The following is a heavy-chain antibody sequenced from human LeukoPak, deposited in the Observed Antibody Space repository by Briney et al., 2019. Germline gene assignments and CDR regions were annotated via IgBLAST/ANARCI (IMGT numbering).Heavy chain of an antibody. CDR3: ARDLAPYYGSSGPCFDY. V-gene: IGHV3-30-3*01. J-gene: IGHJ4*02. CDR1: GFTFSSYA. Sequence: GGSLSLSCAASGFTFSSYAMHWVRQAPGKGREWVAVISYDGSNKYYADSVKGRFTISRDNSKNTLYLQMYSLRAEDTAVYYCARDLAPYYGSSGPCFDYWGQGTLVTVSS. CDR2: ISYDGSNK. D-gene: IGHD3-22*01.